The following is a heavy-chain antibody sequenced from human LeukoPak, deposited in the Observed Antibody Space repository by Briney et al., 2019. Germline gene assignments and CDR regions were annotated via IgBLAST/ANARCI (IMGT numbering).Heavy chain of an antibody. CDR2: IYYSGST. CDR1: GGSISSSSYY. V-gene: IGHV4-39*07. J-gene: IGHJ4*02. D-gene: IGHD6-19*01. Sequence: SETLSLTCAVSGGSISSSSYYWGWIRQPPGKGLEWIGSIYYSGSTYYNPSLKSRVTISVDTSKNQFSLKLSSVTAADTAVYYCARGAGTRFFFDYWGQGTLVTVSS. CDR3: ARGAGTRFFFDY.